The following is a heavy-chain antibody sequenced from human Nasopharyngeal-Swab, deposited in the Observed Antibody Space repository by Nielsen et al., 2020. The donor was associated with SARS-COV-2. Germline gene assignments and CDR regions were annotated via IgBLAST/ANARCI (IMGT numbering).Heavy chain of an antibody. V-gene: IGHV3-30*18. CDR2: VSYDGRHK. D-gene: IGHD3-10*01. J-gene: IGHJ6*02. Sequence: RQAPGKGLEWVAVVSYDGRHKSYADSVKGRFTVSRDNSKNTMYLQMSSLRAEDTAIYYCAKSLRGVSLSFGYYYGLDVWGQGTTVTVSS. CDR3: AKSLRGVSLSFGYYYGLDV.